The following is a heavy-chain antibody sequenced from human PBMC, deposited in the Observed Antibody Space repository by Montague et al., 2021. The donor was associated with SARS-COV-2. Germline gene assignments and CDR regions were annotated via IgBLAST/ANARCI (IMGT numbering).Heavy chain of an antibody. CDR1: GASVRSGNSY. D-gene: IGHD3-22*01. J-gene: IGHJ1*01. Sequence: SETLSLTCTVSGASVRSGNSYWNRIRQPPGKGLEWIGFIPYSGSTNYTPSLKSRVTISVDTTKNHLSLKVITATAADAAVYYRARIGYESVGYNYTYTDWGQGTLVTVSS. V-gene: IGHV4-61*03. CDR3: ARIGYESVGYNYTYTD. CDR2: IPYSGST.